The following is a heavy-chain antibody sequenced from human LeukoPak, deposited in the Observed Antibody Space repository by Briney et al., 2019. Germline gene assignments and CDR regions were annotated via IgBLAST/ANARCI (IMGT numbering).Heavy chain of an antibody. CDR1: GYTFTSYG. CDR2: ISAYNGNT. Sequence: ASVKVSCKASGYTFTSYGISWVRQAPGQGLEWVGWISAYNGNTNYAQKLQGRVTMTRDTSTSTVYMELSSLRSEDTAVYYCARLSRGTMVRGVTNWFDPWGQGTLVTVSS. V-gene: IGHV1-18*01. J-gene: IGHJ5*02. D-gene: IGHD3-10*01. CDR3: ARLSRGTMVRGVTNWFDP.